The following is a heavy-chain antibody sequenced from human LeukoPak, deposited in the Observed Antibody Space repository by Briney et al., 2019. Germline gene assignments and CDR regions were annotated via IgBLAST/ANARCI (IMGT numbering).Heavy chain of an antibody. J-gene: IGHJ4*02. D-gene: IGHD3-9*01. CDR1: GYIFTSYW. V-gene: IGHV5-51*01. CDR2: IYPGDSET. CDR3: ARHPILTGYYPKYYFDY. Sequence: GESLKISCKGSGYIFTSYWIGWVRQMPGKGLEWMGIIYPGDSETRYSPSFQGQVTISADKSISTAYLQWSSLKASDTAMYYCARHPILTGYYPKYYFDYWGQGTLVTVSS.